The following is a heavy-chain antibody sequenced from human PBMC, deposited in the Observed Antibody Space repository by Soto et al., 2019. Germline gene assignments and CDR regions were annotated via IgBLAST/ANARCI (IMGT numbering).Heavy chain of an antibody. CDR1: GFTFSGSA. D-gene: IGHD6-13*01. V-gene: IGHV3-73*02. CDR2: IRSKANNYAT. CDR3: IPGIAATAIHY. J-gene: IGHJ4*02. Sequence: EVQLVESGGGLVQPGGSLKLSCAASGFTFSGSAMHWVRQASGKGLEWVGRIRSKANNYATAYAESVKGRFTISRDDSKNTADLQMDSLKTEETAVYYCIPGIAATAIHYWGQGTLVTVSS.